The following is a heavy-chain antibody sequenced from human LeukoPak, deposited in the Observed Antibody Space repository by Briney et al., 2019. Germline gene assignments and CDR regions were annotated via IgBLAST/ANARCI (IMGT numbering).Heavy chain of an antibody. D-gene: IGHD1-14*01. CDR3: TNLRLGMMKGVRLDN. CDR2: INSDGSST. J-gene: IGHJ4*02. Sequence: GGSLRLSCAASGFTFSSYWMHWVRQAPGKGLVWVSCINSDGSSTSYADSVKGRFTISRDNSKYTVDLQMNNLRPEDTAVYYCTNLRLGMMKGVRLDNWGQGTLVTVSS. CDR1: GFTFSSYW. V-gene: IGHV3-74*01.